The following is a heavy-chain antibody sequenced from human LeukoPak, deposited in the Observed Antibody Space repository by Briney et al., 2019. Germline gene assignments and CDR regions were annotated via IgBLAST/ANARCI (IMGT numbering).Heavy chain of an antibody. CDR1: GFTFSSYA. D-gene: IGHD5-12*01. V-gene: IGHV3-23*01. J-gene: IGHJ4*02. Sequence: GGSLRLSCAASGFTFSSYAMSWVRQAPGKGLEWVSAISGSGGSTYYADTVKGRFTISRDNSKNTLYLQMNSLRAEDTAVYYCAKDSGYDLGTDYWGQGTLVTVSS. CDR2: ISGSGGST. CDR3: AKDSGYDLGTDY.